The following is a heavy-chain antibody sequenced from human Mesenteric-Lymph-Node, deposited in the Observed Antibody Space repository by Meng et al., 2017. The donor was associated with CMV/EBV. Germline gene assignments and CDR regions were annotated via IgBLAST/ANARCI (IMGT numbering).Heavy chain of an antibody. V-gene: IGHV4-34*01. D-gene: IGHD3-9*01. Sequence: QVQLHTWGAGLLKPSGSLSVTCAVYGGSFSGYYWNWIRQSPEKGLEWIGEINHSGSTTYNPSFTSRIIISVDTSTNQISLNMSSVTAADTAVYYCARGSSYDILTGYFDYWGQGALVTVFS. CDR3: ARGSSYDILTGYFDY. CDR2: INHSGST. J-gene: IGHJ4*02. CDR1: GGSFSGYY.